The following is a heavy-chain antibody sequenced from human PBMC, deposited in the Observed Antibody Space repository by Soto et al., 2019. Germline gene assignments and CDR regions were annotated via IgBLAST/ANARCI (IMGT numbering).Heavy chain of an antibody. Sequence: EVQLVESGGGLVQPGGSLRLSCAASGFTFSNYWMSWVRQAPGTGLEWVANIKQDGSEKYYVDSVKGRFTISRDNATNSMYLHMNSLRAEDTAVYYCARGGGWLYADSWGQGTLVTVSS. CDR3: ARGGGWLYADS. J-gene: IGHJ4*02. CDR2: IKQDGSEK. V-gene: IGHV3-7*01. CDR1: GFTFSNYW. D-gene: IGHD6-19*01.